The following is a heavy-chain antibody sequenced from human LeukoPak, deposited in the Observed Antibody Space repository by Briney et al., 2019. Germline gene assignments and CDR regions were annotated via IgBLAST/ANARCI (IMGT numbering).Heavy chain of an antibody. CDR3: GRAVGNSGNDY. CDR1: RFAFSSYW. Sequence: PGGSLRLSCAASRFAFSSYWMSWVRQAPGKGLEWVANIKQDGSGKYYVDSVRGRFTISRDNAKDSLYLQMNSLRAEDTAVYYCGRAVGNSGNDYWGQGTLVTVSS. J-gene: IGHJ4*02. CDR2: IKQDGSGK. V-gene: IGHV3-7*04. D-gene: IGHD4-23*01.